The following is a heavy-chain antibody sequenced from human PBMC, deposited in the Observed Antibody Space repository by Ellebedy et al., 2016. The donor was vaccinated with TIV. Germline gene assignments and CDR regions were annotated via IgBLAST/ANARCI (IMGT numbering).Heavy chain of an antibody. Sequence: GGSLRLSCAASGFTFDDFAMHWVRQAPGKGLEWVSGISWDSNYICYADSVKGRFTISRDNAKNSLYLQMNSLRAEDTALYYCAKAHYGSGSYHAIQHWGQGTLVTVSS. D-gene: IGHD3-10*01. J-gene: IGHJ1*01. CDR1: GFTFDDFA. CDR3: AKAHYGSGSYHAIQH. CDR2: ISWDSNYI. V-gene: IGHV3-9*01.